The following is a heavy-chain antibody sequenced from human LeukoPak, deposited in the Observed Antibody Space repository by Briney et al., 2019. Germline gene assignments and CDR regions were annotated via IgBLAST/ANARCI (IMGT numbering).Heavy chain of an antibody. CDR2: ISDNSYWI. D-gene: IGHD2-2*01. CDR3: ANHLACGSTSCPPFDD. Sequence: GGSLRLSCAASGFTFSTYSMSWVRQAPGKGLGWVSSISDNSYWIYYADSVEGRFIISRDNAKNTPYLQMNSLRAEDTAVYYCANHLACGSTSCPPFDDWGQGTLVTVSS. J-gene: IGHJ4*02. CDR1: GFTFSTYS. V-gene: IGHV3-21*01.